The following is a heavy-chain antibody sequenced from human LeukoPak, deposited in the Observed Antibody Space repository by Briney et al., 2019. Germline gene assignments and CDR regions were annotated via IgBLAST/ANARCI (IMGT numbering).Heavy chain of an antibody. CDR3: AKDRANFGY. V-gene: IGHV3-23*01. J-gene: IGHJ4*02. CDR1: GFTFSSNA. Sequence: QPGASLRLSCAASGFTFSSNAMSWVRQAPGKGLEWVSGISGSGVGTYYADSVKGRFTISRDNSKNTLYLQMNSLRAEDTAVYYCAKDRANFGYWGQGTLVTVSS. CDR2: ISGSGVGT.